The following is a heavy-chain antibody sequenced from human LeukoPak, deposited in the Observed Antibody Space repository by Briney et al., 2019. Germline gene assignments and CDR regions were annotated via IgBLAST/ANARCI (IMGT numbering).Heavy chain of an antibody. CDR3: ARDSLLRGYSYGSFDY. V-gene: IGHV1-69*05. J-gene: IGHJ4*02. D-gene: IGHD5-18*01. Sequence: SVRVSCKASGGTFSSYAISWVRQAPGQGLEWMGGIIPIFGTANYAQKFQGRVTITTDESTSTAYMELSSLRSEDTAVYYCARDSLLRGYSYGSFDYWGQGTLVTVSS. CDR1: GGTFSSYA. CDR2: IIPIFGTA.